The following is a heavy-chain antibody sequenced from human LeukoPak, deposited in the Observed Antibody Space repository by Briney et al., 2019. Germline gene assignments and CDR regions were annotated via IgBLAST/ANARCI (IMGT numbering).Heavy chain of an antibody. CDR2: INHSGST. D-gene: IGHD6-19*01. J-gene: IGHJ5*02. V-gene: IGHV4-34*01. CDR1: GGSFSGYY. CDR3: ARAAGSGYNRFDP. Sequence: SETLSLTCAVYGGSFSGYYWSWIRQPPGKGLEWIGEINHSGSTNYNPSLKSRVTISVDTSKNQFSLKLSSVTAADTAVYYCARAAGSGYNRFDPWGQGTLVTVSS.